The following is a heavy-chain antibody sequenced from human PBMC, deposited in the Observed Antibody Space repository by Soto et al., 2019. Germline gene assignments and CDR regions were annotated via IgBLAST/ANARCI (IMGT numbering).Heavy chain of an antibody. J-gene: IGHJ1*01. CDR2: ISYDGSNK. D-gene: IGHD1-26*01. CDR1: GFTFSDYG. V-gene: IGHV3-30*03. CDR3: ASRVPGGSYGAPYFQH. Sequence: LRLSCAVSGFTFSDYGMHWVRQAPGKGLEWVAVISYDGSNKYYANSVKGRFTISRDNSMNTLYLQMNSLRAEDTAVYYCASRVPGGSYGAPYFQHWGQGTLVTVSS.